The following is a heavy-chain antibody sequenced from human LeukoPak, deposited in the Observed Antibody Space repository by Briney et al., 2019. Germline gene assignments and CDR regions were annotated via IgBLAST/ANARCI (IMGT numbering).Heavy chain of an antibody. CDR1: GYTFTGYY. Sequence: ASVNVSCKASGYTFTGYYMHWVRQAPGQGLEWMGRINPNSGGTSYAQKFQGRVTMTRDTSISTAYMELSRLRSDDTAVYYCARVYKRITIFGVTETGAFDIWGQGTMVTVSS. CDR2: INPNSGGT. V-gene: IGHV1-2*06. J-gene: IGHJ3*02. D-gene: IGHD3-3*01. CDR3: ARVYKRITIFGVTETGAFDI.